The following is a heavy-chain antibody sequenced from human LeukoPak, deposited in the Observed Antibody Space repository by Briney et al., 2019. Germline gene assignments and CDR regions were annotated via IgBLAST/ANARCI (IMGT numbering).Heavy chain of an antibody. CDR3: AIGDL. Sequence: GRSLRLSCAASGFTFSSYGMHWVRQAPGKGLEWVAVIWYDGSNKYYADSVRGRFTISRDNSKNTLYLQMNSLRAEDTAAYYCAIGDLWGQGTLVTVSS. CDR2: IWYDGSNK. V-gene: IGHV3-33*01. CDR1: GFTFSSYG. J-gene: IGHJ5*02.